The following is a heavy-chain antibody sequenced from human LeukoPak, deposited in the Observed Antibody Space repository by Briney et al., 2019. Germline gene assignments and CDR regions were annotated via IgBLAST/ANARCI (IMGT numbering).Heavy chain of an antibody. D-gene: IGHD4-17*01. CDR2: ISYDGSNK. J-gene: IGHJ4*02. V-gene: IGHV3-30-3*01. CDR1: GFTFSSYA. CDR3: ARDTSDYGLDY. Sequence: PGRSLRLSCAASGFTFSSYAMHWVRQAPGKGLEWVAVISYDGSNKYYADSVKGRFTISRDNSKNTLYLQMNSLRAEDTAVYYCARDTSDYGLDYWGQGTLVTVST.